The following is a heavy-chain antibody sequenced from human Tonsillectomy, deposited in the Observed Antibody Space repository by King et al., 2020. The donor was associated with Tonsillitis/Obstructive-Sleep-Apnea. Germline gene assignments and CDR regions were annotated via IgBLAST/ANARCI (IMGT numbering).Heavy chain of an antibody. CDR1: GFTFSSYG. V-gene: IGHV3-33*01. CDR3: ARVAKGDLSHIDY. CDR2: RWYDGRNK. Sequence: VQLVESGGGVVQPGRSLRLSCAASGFTFSSYGMHLVRQPPGKGLEWVAVRWYDGRNKYYADSVKGRFTISRDNSKNTLYLQMNSLRAEDTAVYYCARVAKGDLSHIDYWGQGTLVTVSP. J-gene: IGHJ4*02. D-gene: IGHD2-21*02.